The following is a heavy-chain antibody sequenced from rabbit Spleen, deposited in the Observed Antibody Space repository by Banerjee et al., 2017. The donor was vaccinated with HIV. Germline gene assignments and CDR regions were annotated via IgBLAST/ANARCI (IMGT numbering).Heavy chain of an antibody. Sequence: QSLEESGGDLVKPGASLTLTCTASGFSLSSSDYMCWVRQAPGKGLDWIACINAITGKAVYANWAKGRSTFSKTSSTTVTLQMTSLTAADTATYFCARDTGSSFSSYGMDLWGQGTLVTVS. CDR3: ARDTGSSFSSYGMDL. V-gene: IGHV1S40*01. CDR1: GFSLSSSDY. D-gene: IGHD8-1*01. J-gene: IGHJ3*01. CDR2: INAITGKA.